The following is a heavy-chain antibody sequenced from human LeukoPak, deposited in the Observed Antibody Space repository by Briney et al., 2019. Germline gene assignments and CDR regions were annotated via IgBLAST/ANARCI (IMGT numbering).Heavy chain of an antibody. CDR2: ISSSSTYI. Sequence: GGSLRLSCAASGFSFSTYYVNWVRQAPGKGLEWVSCISSSSTYIYYSDSVRGRFAISRDNAKNSLYLQMNSLRAEDTAVYYCARENHGSFDYWGQGSLVTVSS. D-gene: IGHD1-14*01. J-gene: IGHJ4*02. CDR3: ARENHGSFDY. V-gene: IGHV3-21*01. CDR1: GFSFSTYY.